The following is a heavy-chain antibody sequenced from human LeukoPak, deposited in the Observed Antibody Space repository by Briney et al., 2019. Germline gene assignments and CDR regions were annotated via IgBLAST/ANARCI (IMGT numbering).Heavy chain of an antibody. D-gene: IGHD4-17*01. V-gene: IGHV3-23*01. CDR1: GFTFSSYA. CDR3: AKSRRLYGDFIDY. J-gene: IGHJ4*02. Sequence: PGGSLRLSCAASGFTFSSYAMNWVRQAPGRGLEWVSTLSGNGGSTYYADSVKGRFTISRDNSKNTLYLQTNSLKGEDTAVYYCAKSRRLYGDFIDYWGQGTLVTVSS. CDR2: LSGNGGST.